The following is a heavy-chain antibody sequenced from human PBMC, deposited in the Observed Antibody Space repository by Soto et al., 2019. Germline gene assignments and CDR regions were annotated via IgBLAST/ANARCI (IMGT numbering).Heavy chain of an antibody. Sequence: SETLSLTCAVSGGSISRGGYYWSWVRQNPGKDLEWIGHMHHSGRTHYNPSLKSRVAISVDTSKNQFSLYLNSVTAADTAVYYCARWVEVSLDYFDSWGQGTPVTVSS. V-gene: IGHV4-31*11. CDR2: MHHSGRT. J-gene: IGHJ4*02. CDR1: GGSISRGGYY. CDR3: ARWVEVSLDYFDS. D-gene: IGHD2-15*01.